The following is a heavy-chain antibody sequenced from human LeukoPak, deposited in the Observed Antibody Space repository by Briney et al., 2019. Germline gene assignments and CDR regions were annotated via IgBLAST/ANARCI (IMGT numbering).Heavy chain of an antibody. V-gene: IGHV1-2*02. Sequence: ASVKVSCKASGYTFTGYYMHWVRQAPGQGLEWMGWINPNSGGTNYAQKFQGRVTMTEDTSTDTAYMELSSLRSEDTAVYYCATARGFGELDYWGQGTLVTVSS. CDR1: GYTFTGYY. CDR3: ATARGFGELDY. J-gene: IGHJ4*02. CDR2: INPNSGGT. D-gene: IGHD3-10*01.